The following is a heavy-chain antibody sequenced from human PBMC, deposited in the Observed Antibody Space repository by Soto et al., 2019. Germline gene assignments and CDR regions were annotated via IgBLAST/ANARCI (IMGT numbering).Heavy chain of an antibody. Sequence: GGSLRLSFAASGSPFSSYCISWARQAPGQWLERVANIKQDGREKYYVDSVKGRFTISRDNAKNSLYLQMNSLRAEDTAVYYCAREDKGSGYDSKVLWGNRYYYFYMDVWGKGTTVTVSS. CDR2: IKQDGREK. V-gene: IGHV3-7*01. CDR3: AREDKGSGYDSKVLWGNRYYYFYMDV. J-gene: IGHJ6*03. CDR1: GSPFSSYC. D-gene: IGHD5-12*01.